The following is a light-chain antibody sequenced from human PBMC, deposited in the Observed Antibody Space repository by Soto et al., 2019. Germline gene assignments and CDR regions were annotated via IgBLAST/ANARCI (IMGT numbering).Light chain of an antibody. J-gene: IGKJ3*01. Sequence: DIVMTQSPATLSVSPGQRATLSCRASQSISSNLAWYQQKPGQAPRLLIFRASTRAAGIPGRFSGSGSGTEFTLPISSLQSEDAAVYSCQRYHNWPPVFSFGPGTKVDIK. CDR1: QSISSN. CDR3: QRYHNWPPVFS. V-gene: IGKV3-15*01. CDR2: RAS.